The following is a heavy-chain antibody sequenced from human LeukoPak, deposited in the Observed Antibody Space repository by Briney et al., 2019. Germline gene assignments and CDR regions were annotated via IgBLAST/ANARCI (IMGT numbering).Heavy chain of an antibody. Sequence: ASVKVSCKASGFVFTGYGFTWVRQAPGQGLEWMGWISANDGKILYSERHQGRMTMSTDTVTSTVYMELRSLRSDDTAVYYCARELHVERDDYWGQGTLVTVSS. CDR2: ISANDGKI. CDR3: ARELHVERDDY. J-gene: IGHJ4*02. D-gene: IGHD1-1*01. V-gene: IGHV1-18*01. CDR1: GFVFTGYG.